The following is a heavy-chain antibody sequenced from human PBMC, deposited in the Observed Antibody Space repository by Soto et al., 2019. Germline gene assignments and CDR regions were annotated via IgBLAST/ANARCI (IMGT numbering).Heavy chain of an antibody. Sequence: GGSLRLSCAASGFTFSSYEMNWVRQAPGKGLEWVSYISSSGSTIYYADSVKGRFTISRDNAKNSLYLQMNSLRAEDTAVYCCARVYYGSGSYYNYFDYWGQGTLVTVSS. V-gene: IGHV3-48*03. D-gene: IGHD3-10*01. J-gene: IGHJ4*02. CDR2: ISSSGSTI. CDR3: ARVYYGSGSYYNYFDY. CDR1: GFTFSSYE.